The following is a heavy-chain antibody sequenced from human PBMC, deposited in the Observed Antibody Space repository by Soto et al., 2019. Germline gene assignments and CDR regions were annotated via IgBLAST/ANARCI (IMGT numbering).Heavy chain of an antibody. V-gene: IGHV3-23*01. Sequence: EVQLLESGGGLVQPGGSLRLSCAASGFTFSSYAMSWVRQAPGKGLEWVSAIGGSGGSTYYAESVKGRFTISRDNSKNTLYLQMNSLRAEDTAVYYCAKGGYSSGWYDYWGQGTLVTVSS. D-gene: IGHD6-19*01. CDR2: IGGSGGST. CDR3: AKGGYSSGWYDY. CDR1: GFTFSSYA. J-gene: IGHJ4*02.